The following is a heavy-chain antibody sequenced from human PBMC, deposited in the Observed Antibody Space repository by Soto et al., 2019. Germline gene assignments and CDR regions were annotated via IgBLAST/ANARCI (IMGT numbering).Heavy chain of an antibody. CDR3: ARRVGAAAGTGNWFDP. Sequence: PSETLSLTCTVSGGSISSSSYYWGWIRQPPGKGLEWIGSIYYSGSTYYNPSLKSRVTISVDTSKNQFSLKLSSVTAADTAVYYCARRVGAAAGTGNWFDPWGQGTLVT. D-gene: IGHD6-13*01. CDR1: GGSISSSSYY. CDR2: IYYSGST. V-gene: IGHV4-39*01. J-gene: IGHJ5*02.